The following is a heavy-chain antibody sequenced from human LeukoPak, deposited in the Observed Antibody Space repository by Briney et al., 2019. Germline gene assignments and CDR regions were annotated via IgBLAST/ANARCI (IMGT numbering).Heavy chain of an antibody. CDR2: MNPNSGNT. CDR3: AIGSRYFDWFLDY. CDR1: GYTFTSYD. D-gene: IGHD3-9*01. J-gene: IGHJ4*02. Sequence: ASVKVSCKASGYTFTSYDINWVRQATGQGLEWMGWMNPNSGNTGYAQKFQGRVTMTRNTSISTAYMELSSLRSEDTAVYYCAIGSRYFDWFLDYWGQGTLVTVSS. V-gene: IGHV1-8*01.